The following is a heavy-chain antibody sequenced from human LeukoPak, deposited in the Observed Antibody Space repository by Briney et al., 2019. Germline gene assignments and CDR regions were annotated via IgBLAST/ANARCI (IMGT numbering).Heavy chain of an antibody. D-gene: IGHD3-22*01. CDR1: GYSFTSYW. V-gene: IGHV5-51*01. Sequence: GESLKISCKGSGYSFTSYWIGWVRQMPGKGLEWMGTIYPGDSDTRYSPSFQGQVTISADKSISTAYLQWSSLKASDTAMYYCARRGYYDSSGYYYYTWDAFDIWGQGTMVTVSS. CDR2: IYPGDSDT. J-gene: IGHJ3*02. CDR3: ARRGYYDSSGYYYYTWDAFDI.